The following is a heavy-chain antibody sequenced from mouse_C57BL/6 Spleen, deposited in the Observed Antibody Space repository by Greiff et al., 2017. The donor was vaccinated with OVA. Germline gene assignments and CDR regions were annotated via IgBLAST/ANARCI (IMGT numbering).Heavy chain of an antibody. J-gene: IGHJ3*01. CDR2: ISSGSSTI. V-gene: IGHV5-17*01. D-gene: IGHD2-4*01. CDR1: GFTFSDYG. Sequence: DVQLVESGGGLVKPGGSLKLSCAASGFTFSDYGMHWVRQAPEKGLEWVAYISSGSSTIYYADTVKGRFTISRDNAKNTLFLQMTSLRSEDTAMYYCAAYDYDEAWFAYWGQGTLVTVSA. CDR3: AAYDYDEAWFAY.